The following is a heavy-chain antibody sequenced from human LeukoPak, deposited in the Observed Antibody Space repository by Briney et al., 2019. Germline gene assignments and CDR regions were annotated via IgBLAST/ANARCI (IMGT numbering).Heavy chain of an antibody. J-gene: IGHJ4*02. V-gene: IGHV4-59*01. Sequence: KASETLSLTCTVSGGSISSYYWSWIRQPPGKGLEWIGYIYYSGSTNYNPSLKSRVTISVDTSKNQFSLKLSSVTAADTAVYYCARAPYSSSWMYFDYWGQGALVTVSS. CDR3: ARAPYSSSWMYFDY. CDR2: IYYSGST. D-gene: IGHD6-13*01. CDR1: GGSISSYY.